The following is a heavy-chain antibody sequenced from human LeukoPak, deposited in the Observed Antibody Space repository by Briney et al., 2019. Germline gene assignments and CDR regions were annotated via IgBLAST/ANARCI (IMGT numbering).Heavy chain of an antibody. CDR1: GYSFTSYW. D-gene: IGHD4-17*01. V-gene: IGHV5-51*01. CDR2: IYPGDSDT. J-gene: IGHJ4*02. CDR3: ARQGYGDYEAGPSEPPFDY. Sequence: RTGESLKISCKGSGYSFTSYWIGWVRQMPGKGLEWMGIIYPGDSDTRYSPSFQGQVTISADKSISTAYLQWSSLKASDTAMYYCARQGYGDYEAGPSEPPFDYWGQGTLVTVSS.